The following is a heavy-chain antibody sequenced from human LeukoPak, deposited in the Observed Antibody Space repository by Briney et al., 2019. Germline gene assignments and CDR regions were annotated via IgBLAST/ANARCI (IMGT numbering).Heavy chain of an antibody. Sequence: GGSLRLSCAASGFTFSNYGMNWVRQAPGKGLEWVSCISASRSSISYADSVKGRFTISRDNSKNTLYLQMNSLRAEDTAVYYCARGSHGYYTYWGQGTLVTVSS. CDR3: ARGSHGYYTY. CDR2: ISASRSSI. D-gene: IGHD3-22*01. J-gene: IGHJ4*02. CDR1: GFTFSNYG. V-gene: IGHV3-21*05.